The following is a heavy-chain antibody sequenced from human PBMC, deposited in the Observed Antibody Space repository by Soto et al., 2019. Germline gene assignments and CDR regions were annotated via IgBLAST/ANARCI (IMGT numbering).Heavy chain of an antibody. V-gene: IGHV4-30-2*01. CDR2: IYHSGST. J-gene: IGHJ3*02. CDR3: ARSGVVVVAATDTDAFDI. Sequence: PSETLALTCAVSGGSISSGGYSWSWIRQPPGKVLEWIGYIYHSGSTYYNPSLKSRVTISVDRSKNQFSLKLSSVTAADTAVYYCARSGVVVVAATDTDAFDIWGQGTMVTVSS. CDR1: GGSISSGGYS. D-gene: IGHD2-15*01.